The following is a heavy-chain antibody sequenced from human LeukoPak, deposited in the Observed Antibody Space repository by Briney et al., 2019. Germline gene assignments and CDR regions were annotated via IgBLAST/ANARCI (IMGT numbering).Heavy chain of an antibody. Sequence: GGSLRLSCAVSGFSVSAHYMSWVRQAPGKGLECVSFLYTGGDTYYADSVKGRFTISRDNSNNTLYLQMNSLRAEDTAVYYCARLGPYYGLKNWGQGTLVTVSS. V-gene: IGHV3-53*01. CDR3: ARLGPYYGLKN. CDR2: LYTGGDT. D-gene: IGHD3-10*01. J-gene: IGHJ4*02. CDR1: GFSVSAHY.